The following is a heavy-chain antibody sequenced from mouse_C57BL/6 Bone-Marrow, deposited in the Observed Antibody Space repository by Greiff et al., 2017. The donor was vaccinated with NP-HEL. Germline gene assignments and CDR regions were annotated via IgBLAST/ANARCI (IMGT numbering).Heavy chain of an antibody. V-gene: IGHV1-15*01. J-gene: IGHJ2*01. Sequence: QVQLQQSGAELVRPGASVTLSCKASGYTFTDYEMHWVKQTPVHGLEWIGAIDPETGGTAYNQKFKGKAILTADKSSSTAYMELRSLTSEDSAVYYGLITTVPYFDYWGQGTTLTVSS. D-gene: IGHD1-1*01. CDR2: IDPETGGT. CDR1: GYTFTDYE. CDR3: LITTVPYFDY.